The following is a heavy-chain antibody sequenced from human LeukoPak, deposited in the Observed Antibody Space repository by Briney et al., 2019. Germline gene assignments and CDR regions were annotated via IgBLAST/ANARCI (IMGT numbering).Heavy chain of an antibody. D-gene: IGHD3-9*01. CDR3: ARDLDILTACYSGY. CDR2: ISAYNGNT. V-gene: IGHV1-18*04. Sequence: GASVRVSCKPSGYTFTTYGISWVRQAPGQGLEWMGWISAYNGNTDYAQKFQGRVTMTTDTSTSTAYMELRSLRSDDTAVYYCARDLDILTACYSGYWGQGTLVTVSS. J-gene: IGHJ4*02. CDR1: GYTFTTYG.